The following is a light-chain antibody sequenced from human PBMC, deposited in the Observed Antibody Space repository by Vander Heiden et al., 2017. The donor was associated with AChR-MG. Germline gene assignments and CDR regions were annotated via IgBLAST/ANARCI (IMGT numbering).Light chain of an antibody. J-gene: IGKJ2*01. CDR3: LQYYSTPRT. CDR2: WAS. CDR1: QSVLYSSDNKHY. Sequence: DIVMTQSPDSLAVSLGERATINCKSSQSVLYSSDNKHYLAWYQQKPGQPPKLLIYWASTRESGVPERFSGSGSGTDFTLTISSLQAEDVAVYYCLQYYSTPRTFGQGTKLEIK. V-gene: IGKV4-1*01.